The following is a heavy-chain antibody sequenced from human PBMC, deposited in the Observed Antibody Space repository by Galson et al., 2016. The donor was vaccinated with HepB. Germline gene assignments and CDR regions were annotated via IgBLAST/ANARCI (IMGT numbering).Heavy chain of an antibody. D-gene: IGHD1-26*01. CDR3: ARDPGSFFDY. Sequence: SLRLSCAASGFTFGSYWMHWVRQAPGKGLEWVSRTNIDGTSTTYADSVKGRFTISRDNTKNTLYLHMDTLRPEDTALYYCARDPGSFFDYWGQGSLVTVSS. J-gene: IGHJ4*02. CDR1: GFTFGSYW. V-gene: IGHV3-74*01. CDR2: TNIDGTST.